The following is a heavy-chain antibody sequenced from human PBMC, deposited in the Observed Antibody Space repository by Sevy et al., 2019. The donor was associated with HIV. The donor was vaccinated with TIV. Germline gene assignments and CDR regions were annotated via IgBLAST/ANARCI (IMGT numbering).Heavy chain of an antibody. CDR3: ARHRRVCAENYYYYMDV. J-gene: IGHJ6*03. CDR1: GYSFTSYW. D-gene: IGHD3-16*01. Sequence: GESLKISCKGSGYSFTSYWIGWVRQMPGKGLEWMGIIYPGDSDTRNSPSFQGQVTISADKSISTAYLQWSSLKASDTAMYYCARHRRVCAENYYYYMDVWGKGTTVTVSS. V-gene: IGHV5-51*01. CDR2: IYPGDSDT.